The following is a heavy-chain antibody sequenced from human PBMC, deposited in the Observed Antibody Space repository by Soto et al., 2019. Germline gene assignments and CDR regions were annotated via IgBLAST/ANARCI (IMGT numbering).Heavy chain of an antibody. CDR3: ADERYCGGDCYWTGFDY. Sequence: QVQLVQSGAEVKKPGASVKVSCKASGYTFTSYYIHWVRQAPGQGLEWMGIINPSDGSISYAQKFQGRVTMTRDTSTRKVYMELSSLRSEDTAVYYCADERYCGGDCYWTGFDYWGQGTLVTVSS. J-gene: IGHJ4*02. D-gene: IGHD2-21*02. CDR1: GYTFTSYY. CDR2: INPSDGSI. V-gene: IGHV1-46*01.